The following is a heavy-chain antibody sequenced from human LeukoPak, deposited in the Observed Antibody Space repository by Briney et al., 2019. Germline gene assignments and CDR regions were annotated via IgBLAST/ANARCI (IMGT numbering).Heavy chain of an antibody. CDR2: IYYSGST. J-gene: IGHJ4*02. D-gene: IGHD6-13*01. CDR1: GGSISSYY. V-gene: IGHV4-59*08. CDR3: ARQHSSSWYWVFYFDY. Sequence: SETLSLTCTVSGGSISSYYWSWIRQPPGKGLEWIGYIYYSGSTNYNPSLKSRVTISVDTSKNQFSLKLSSVTAADTAVYYCARQHSSSWYWVFYFDYWGQGTLVTVSS.